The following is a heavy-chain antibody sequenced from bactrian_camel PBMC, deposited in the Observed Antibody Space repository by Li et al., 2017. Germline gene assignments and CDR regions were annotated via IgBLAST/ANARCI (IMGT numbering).Heavy chain of an antibody. CDR1: ESTNRVNA. V-gene: IGHV3S31*01. J-gene: IGHJ4*01. D-gene: IGHD6*01. CDR3: TREDPGAGRAD. Sequence: DVQLVESGGGTVQAGGSLRLSCVASESTNRVNAMAWFRQAPGKEREGVAAIHTGSTRRYYSDSVKGRFTISQDNAKNTLYLQMNSLKPEDTAMYYCTREDPGAGRADWGQGTQVTVS. CDR2: IHTGSTRR.